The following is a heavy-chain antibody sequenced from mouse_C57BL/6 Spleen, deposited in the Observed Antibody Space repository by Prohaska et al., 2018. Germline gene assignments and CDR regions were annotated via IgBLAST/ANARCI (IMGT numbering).Heavy chain of an antibody. V-gene: IGHV6-3*01. J-gene: IGHJ2*01. CDR1: GFTFSNYW. CDR3: TAPAGCSDY. CDR2: IRLKSDNYAT. D-gene: IGHD4-1*01. Sequence: EVKLEESGGGLVQPGGSMKLSCVASGFTFSNYWMNWVRQSPEKGLEWVAQIRLKSDNYATQYAESVKGRFTISRDDSKSSVYLQMNNLRAEDTGIYYCTAPAGCSDYWGQGTTVTVFS.